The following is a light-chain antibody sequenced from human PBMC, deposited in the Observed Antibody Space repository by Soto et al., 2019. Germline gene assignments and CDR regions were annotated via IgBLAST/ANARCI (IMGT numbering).Light chain of an antibody. CDR2: GAS. Sequence: FALSPVALSLSPGERATLSCRASQTVTNNSLAWYHHKPGQAPRFLIYGASSRATGNPDRFSGGGSGTDFTLTISRLEPEDFAVYYCQQYGSSLLTLGGGTKVDIK. V-gene: IGKV3-20*01. J-gene: IGKJ4*02. CDR3: QQYGSSLLT. CDR1: QTVTNNS.